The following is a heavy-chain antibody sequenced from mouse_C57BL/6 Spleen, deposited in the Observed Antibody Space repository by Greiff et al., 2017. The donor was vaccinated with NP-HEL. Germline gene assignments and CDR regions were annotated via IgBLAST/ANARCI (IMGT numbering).Heavy chain of an antibody. CDR1: GFTFSDYG. J-gene: IGHJ4*01. D-gene: IGHD2-5*01. Sequence: EVKLQESGGGLVKPGGSLKLSCAASGFTFSDYGMHWVRQAPEKGLEWVAYISSGSSTIYYADTVKGRFTISRDNAKNTLFLQMTSLRSEDTAMYYCARRYSKYYAMDYWGQGTSVTVSS. CDR2: ISSGSSTI. V-gene: IGHV5-17*01. CDR3: ARRYSKYYAMDY.